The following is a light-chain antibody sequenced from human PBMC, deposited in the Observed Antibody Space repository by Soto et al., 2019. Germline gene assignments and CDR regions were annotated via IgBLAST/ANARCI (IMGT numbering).Light chain of an antibody. CDR3: HQYDTYPLT. Sequence: DIQLTQSPSSVSASVGDTVTITCRASQDISDYLAWFQQKPGQAPRSLIFAASRLQGGVPSKFSGRGSGTDFTLTITSLQPEDFATYCCHQYDTYPLTFGGGTKVQI. CDR2: AAS. J-gene: IGKJ4*01. V-gene: IGKV1-16*02. CDR1: QDISDY.